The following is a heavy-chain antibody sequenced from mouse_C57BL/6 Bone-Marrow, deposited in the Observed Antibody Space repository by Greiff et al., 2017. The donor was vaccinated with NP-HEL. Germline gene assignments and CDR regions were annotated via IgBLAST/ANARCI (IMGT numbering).Heavy chain of an antibody. J-gene: IGHJ2*01. CDR2: ISDGGSYT. CDR1: GFTFSSYA. CDR3: ARALYYYGSSPFDY. V-gene: IGHV5-4*03. D-gene: IGHD1-1*01. Sequence: EVKLVESGGGLVKPGGSLKLSCAASGFTFSSYAMSWVRQTPEKRLEWVATISDGGSYTYYPDNVKGRFTISRDNAKNNLYLQMSHLKSEDTAMYYCARALYYYGSSPFDYWGQGTTLTVSS.